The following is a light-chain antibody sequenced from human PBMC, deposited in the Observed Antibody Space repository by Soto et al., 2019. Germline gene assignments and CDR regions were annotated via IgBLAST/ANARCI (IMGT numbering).Light chain of an antibody. CDR2: GNS. V-gene: IGLV1-40*01. J-gene: IGLJ1*01. Sequence: QPVLTQPPSVSGAPGQRATISCTGSSSNIGAGYDVHWYQQLPGTAPKLLIYGNSNRPSGVPDRFSGSKSGTSASLAITGLQAEDEADYYCQSYDSSLVVFGTGTKVTVL. CDR3: QSYDSSLVV. CDR1: SSNIGAGYD.